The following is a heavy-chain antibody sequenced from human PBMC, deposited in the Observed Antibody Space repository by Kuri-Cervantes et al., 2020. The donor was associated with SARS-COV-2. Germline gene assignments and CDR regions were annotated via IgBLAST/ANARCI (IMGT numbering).Heavy chain of an antibody. CDR3: ARGGDIVLMVYAIPLYGAFDI. CDR2: ISYDESNK. Sequence: GESLKISCAASGFTFSSYAMHWVRQAPGKGLEWVAVISYDESNKYYADSVKGRFTISRDNSKNTLYLQMNSLRAEDTAVYYCARGGDIVLMVYAIPLYGAFDIWGQGTMVTVSS. V-gene: IGHV3-30-3*01. D-gene: IGHD2-8*01. J-gene: IGHJ3*02. CDR1: GFTFSSYA.